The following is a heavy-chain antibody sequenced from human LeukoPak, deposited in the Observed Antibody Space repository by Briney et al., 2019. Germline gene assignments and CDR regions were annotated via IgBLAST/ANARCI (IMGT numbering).Heavy chain of an antibody. J-gene: IGHJ6*02. Sequence: TGGSLRLSCAASGFTFSSYSMNWVRQAPGKGLEWVSSISSSSSYIYYADSVKGRFTISRDNAKNSLYLQMNSLRAEDTAVYYCARATDYYYYGMDVWGQGTTVTVPS. CDR1: GFTFSSYS. V-gene: IGHV3-21*01. CDR2: ISSSSSYI. CDR3: ARATDYYYYGMDV.